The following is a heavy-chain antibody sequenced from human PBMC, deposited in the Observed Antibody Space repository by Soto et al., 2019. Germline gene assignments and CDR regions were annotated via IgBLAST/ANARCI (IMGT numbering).Heavy chain of an antibody. D-gene: IGHD3-22*01. Sequence: LSLSCEVSGLTLSSYEMSWVRQAPGKGLECIAYISSSGSTTDHADSVKGRFTVSRDNAKNSLYLEMNRLRVEDSGIYYCAREENYYESSGYAGRYFDYWGQGALVTVSS. V-gene: IGHV3-48*03. CDR1: GLTLSSYE. J-gene: IGHJ4*02. CDR2: ISSSGSTT. CDR3: AREENYYESSGYAGRYFDY.